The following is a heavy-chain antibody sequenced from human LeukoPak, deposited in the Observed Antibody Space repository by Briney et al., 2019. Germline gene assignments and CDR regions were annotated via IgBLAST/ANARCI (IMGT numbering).Heavy chain of an antibody. CDR1: GYTFTNYA. J-gene: IGHJ4*02. Sequence: ASVNVSCKASGYTFTNYAIMWVRQAPGQGLEGMGWINTITENPTYAQDFTGRFVFSLDTSVSIAYLQINGLKTEDTAIYYCLTGWLRFSGQFGHWGQGTLVTVSS. D-gene: IGHD5-12*01. CDR2: INTITENP. V-gene: IGHV7-4-1*04. CDR3: LTGWLRFSGQFGH.